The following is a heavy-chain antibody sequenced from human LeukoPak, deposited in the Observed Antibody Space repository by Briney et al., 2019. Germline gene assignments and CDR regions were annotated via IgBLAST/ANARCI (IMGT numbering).Heavy chain of an antibody. CDR3: ARFSRTNIGY. CDR1: GFTFSSYW. D-gene: IGHD1/OR15-1a*01. V-gene: IGHV3-7*01. Sequence: GSLRLSCAASGFTFSSYWMSWVRQAPGKGLEGVANINQDGSDKNYVDSVKGRFTVSRDNAKNSLYLQMNSLRAEDTAVYYCARFSRTNIGYWGRGILVTVSS. J-gene: IGHJ4*02. CDR2: INQDGSDK.